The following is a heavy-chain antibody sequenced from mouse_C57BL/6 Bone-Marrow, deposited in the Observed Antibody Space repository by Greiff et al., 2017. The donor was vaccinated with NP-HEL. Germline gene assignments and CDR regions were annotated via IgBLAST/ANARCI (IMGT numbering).Heavy chain of an antibody. CDR2: ISDGGSYT. V-gene: IGHV5-4*03. Sequence: EVKLLESGGGLVKPGGSLKLSCAASGFTFSSYAMSWVRQTPEKRLEWVATISDGGSYTYYPDNVKGRFTISRDNAKNNLYLQMSHLKSEDTAMYYCARVQLRLYFDYWGQGTTLTVSS. CDR1: GFTFSSYA. D-gene: IGHD3-2*02. J-gene: IGHJ2*01. CDR3: ARVQLRLYFDY.